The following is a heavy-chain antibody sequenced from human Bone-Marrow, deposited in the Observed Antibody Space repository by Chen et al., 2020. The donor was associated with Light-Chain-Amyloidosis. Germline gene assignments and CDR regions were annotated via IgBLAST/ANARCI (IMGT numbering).Heavy chain of an antibody. J-gene: IGHJ4*02. CDR2: IYPDESDA. CDR1: GYTFPNYW. D-gene: IGHD5-12*01. CDR3: ARRRDGYNFDY. V-gene: IGHV5-51*01. Sequence: EVQLEQSGPEVKKPGESLKTSCKGSGYTFPNYWIGWVRQMPGKGLEWMGVIYPDESDARYSPSFEGQVTISADKSITTAYLQWRSLKASDTAMYYCARRRDGYNFDYWGQGTLVTVSS.